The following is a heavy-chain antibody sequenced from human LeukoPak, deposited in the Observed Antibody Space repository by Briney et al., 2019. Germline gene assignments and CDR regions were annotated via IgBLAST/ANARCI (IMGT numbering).Heavy chain of an antibody. J-gene: IGHJ4*02. CDR3: ARLVGATNPGGY. CDR1: GGSFSGYY. CDR2: INHSGST. Sequence: PLETLSLTCAVYGGSFSGYYWSWIRQPPGKGLEWIGEINHSGSTNYNPSLKSRVTISVDTSKNQFSLKLSSVTAADTAVYYCARLVGATNPGGYWGQGTLVTVSS. V-gene: IGHV4-34*01. D-gene: IGHD1-26*01.